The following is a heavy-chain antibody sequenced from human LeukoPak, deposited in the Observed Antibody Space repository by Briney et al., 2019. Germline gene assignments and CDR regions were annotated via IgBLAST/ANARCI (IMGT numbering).Heavy chain of an antibody. D-gene: IGHD3-10*01. V-gene: IGHV4-59*01. J-gene: IGHJ4*02. CDR3: ARDGGYGSGSAL. Sequence: SETLSLTCTVSGGSISNYYWTWIRQPPGKGLEWIGSIYYDGSTNYNPSPKSRVTISLDTPKNQFSLKLSSVTAADTAVYYCARDGGYGSGSALWGQGTLITVSS. CDR2: IYYDGST. CDR1: GGSISNYY.